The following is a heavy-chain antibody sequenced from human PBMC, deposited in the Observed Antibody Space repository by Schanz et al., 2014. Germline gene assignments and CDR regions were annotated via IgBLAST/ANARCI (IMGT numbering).Heavy chain of an antibody. Sequence: EVQLVQSGGGLVQPGGSLRLSCAASGFTFSNHALSWVRQAPGKGLEWVSGIGGSGDSTHYADSVKGRFIISRDNANNSLFLRMNSLRAEDTAVYYCASDYNYFETEAPWGQGTLXTVSS. J-gene: IGHJ5*02. D-gene: IGHD3-16*01. CDR1: GFTFSNHA. CDR2: IGGSGDST. V-gene: IGHV3-23*04. CDR3: ASDYNYFETEAP.